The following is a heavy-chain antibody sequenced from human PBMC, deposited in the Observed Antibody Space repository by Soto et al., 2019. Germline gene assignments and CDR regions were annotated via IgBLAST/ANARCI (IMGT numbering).Heavy chain of an antibody. J-gene: IGHJ6*02. V-gene: IGHV1-69*06. CDR1: GGTFSSYA. CDR2: IIPIFGTA. Sequence: SVKDSCKASGGTFSSYAISWVRQAPVQGLEWMGGIIPIFGTANYSQKFQGRVTITADKSTSTAYMELSSLRSEDTAVYYCARPREPTYYDFWSGYPMDGMDVWGQGTTVTVSS. CDR3: ARPREPTYYDFWSGYPMDGMDV. D-gene: IGHD3-3*01.